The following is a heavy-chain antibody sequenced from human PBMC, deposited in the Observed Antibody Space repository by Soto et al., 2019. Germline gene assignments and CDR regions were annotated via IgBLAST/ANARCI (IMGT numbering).Heavy chain of an antibody. V-gene: IGHV1-8*01. J-gene: IGHJ4*02. CDR3: ARGSDYYDIWTGRLSYFDY. CDR1: GYTFTSYD. Sequence: QVQLVQSGAEVKKPGASVKVSCKASGYTFTSYDINWVRQATGQGLEWMGWMNPNSGNTGYAQKSQVRTTMTRNTSISTAYGGLSSLRSEDTAVYYCARGSDYYDIWTGRLSYFDYWGQGTLVTVSS. D-gene: IGHD3-9*01. CDR2: MNPNSGNT.